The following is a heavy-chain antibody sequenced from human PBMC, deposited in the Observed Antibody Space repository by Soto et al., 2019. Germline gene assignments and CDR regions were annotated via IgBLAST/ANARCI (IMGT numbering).Heavy chain of an antibody. D-gene: IGHD3-22*01. J-gene: IGHJ5*02. V-gene: IGHV4-4*07. CDR2: IYTSGST. Sequence: QVQLQESGPGLVKPSETLSLTCTVSGGSISNYYWSWIRQPAGKGLEWIGRIYTSGSTNYNPSLKSRVTMSVDTSKNQFSLKMDSVTAADTAIYYCTGMPVTTTNWLDPWGQGTLVIVSS. CDR3: TGMPVTTTNWLDP. CDR1: GGSISNYY.